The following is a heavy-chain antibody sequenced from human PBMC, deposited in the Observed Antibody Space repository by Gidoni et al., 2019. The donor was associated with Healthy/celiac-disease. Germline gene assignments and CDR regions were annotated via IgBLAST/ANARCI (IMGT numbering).Heavy chain of an antibody. Sequence: EVQLVESGGGLVKPGGYRSLSCAASGFTFSSYSMNWVRQAPGKGLEWVSSISSSSSYIYYADSVKGRFTISRDNAKNSLYLQMNSLRAEDTAVYYCARTSSGCFGYWGQGTLVTVSS. CDR2: ISSSSSYI. CDR1: GFTFSSYS. D-gene: IGHD6-19*01. CDR3: ARTSSGCFGY. V-gene: IGHV3-21*01. J-gene: IGHJ4*02.